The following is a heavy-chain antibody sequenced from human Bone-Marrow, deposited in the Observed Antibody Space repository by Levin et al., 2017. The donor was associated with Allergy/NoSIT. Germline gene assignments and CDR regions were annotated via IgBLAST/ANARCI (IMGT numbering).Heavy chain of an antibody. V-gene: IGHV1-46*01. Sequence: GESLKISCRATGYTFTNNYIHWVRQAPGQGLEWMGAINPSGDTYTTYSQRFQGRVAMTRDTSINAVYMDLSSLTSEDTAVYYCAREDYTSNYYGASYFFDYWGQGSLIIVSS. J-gene: IGHJ4*02. D-gene: IGHD4-11*01. CDR3: AREDYTSNYYGASYFFDY. CDR2: INPSGDTYT. CDR1: GYTFTNNY.